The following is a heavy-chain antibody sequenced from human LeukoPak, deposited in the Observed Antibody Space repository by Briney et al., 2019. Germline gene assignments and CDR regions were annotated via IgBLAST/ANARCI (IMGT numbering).Heavy chain of an antibody. CDR3: AREAGRGMAV. V-gene: IGHV3-7*01. Sequence: PAGSLRLSCAASGCAFSTYWMSWVRQAPGKGLEWVAKIKYDGSDICYADCVKGRFTMTRDNTRESLFLQMNSLRAGDTAVYYCAREAGRGMAVWGQGNTVTVSS. D-gene: IGHD6-19*01. J-gene: IGHJ6*02. CDR2: IKYDGSDI. CDR1: GCAFSTYW.